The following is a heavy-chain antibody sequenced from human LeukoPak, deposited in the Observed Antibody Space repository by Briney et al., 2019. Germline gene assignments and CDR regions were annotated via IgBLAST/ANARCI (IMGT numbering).Heavy chain of an antibody. CDR3: AKDRGY. CDR2: ISGSGDST. J-gene: IGHJ4*02. CDR1: GFTFTTFA. V-gene: IGHV3-23*01. Sequence: GGSLGLSCAASGFTFTTFAMTWVRQAPGKGLEWVSAISGSGDSTHYADSVKGRFTISRDNSKNTLYLQMNSLRAEDTAVYYCAKDRGYWGQGTLVTVSS.